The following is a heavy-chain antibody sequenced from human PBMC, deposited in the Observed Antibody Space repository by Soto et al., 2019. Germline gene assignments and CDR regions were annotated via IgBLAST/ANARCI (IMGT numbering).Heavy chain of an antibody. D-gene: IGHD3-16*02. CDR2: IIPIFGTA. J-gene: IGHJ6*02. CDR1: GGTFSSYA. V-gene: IGHV1-69*13. Sequence: GASVKVSCKASGGTFSSYAISWVRRAPGQGLEWMGGIIPIFGTANYAQKFQGRVTITADESTSTAYMELSSLRSEDTAVYYCARGMITFGGVIVIPETYYYYGMDVWGQGTTVTVSS. CDR3: ARGMITFGGVIVIPETYYYYGMDV.